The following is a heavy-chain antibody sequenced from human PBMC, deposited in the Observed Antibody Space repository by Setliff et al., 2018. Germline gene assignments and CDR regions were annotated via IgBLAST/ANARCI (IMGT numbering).Heavy chain of an antibody. D-gene: IGHD2-21*01. CDR3: ARVRPGGVECSTGVGGPYYFDH. Sequence: GASVKVSCKASGYTFNSYGITWVRQAPGQGLEWMGWISCYDGNTRYARKIQGRATMTTDTSTTTAYMELRSLTSDDTAVYYCARVRPGGVECSTGVGGPYYFDHCGQGTLVTVSS. V-gene: IGHV1-18*01. CDR1: GYTFNSYG. J-gene: IGHJ4*02. CDR2: ISCYDGNT.